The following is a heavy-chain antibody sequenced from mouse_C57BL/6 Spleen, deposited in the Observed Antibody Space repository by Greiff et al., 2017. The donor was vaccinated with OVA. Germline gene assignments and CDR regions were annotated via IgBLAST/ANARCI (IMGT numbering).Heavy chain of an antibody. CDR3: ARIPLGRGFDY. V-gene: IGHV5-16*01. J-gene: IGHJ2*01. CDR1: GFTFSDYY. Sequence: EVMLVESEGGLVQPGRSMKLSCTASGFTFSDYYMAWVRQVPEKGLEWVANINYDGSSTYYLDSLKSRFIISRDNAKNILYLQMSSLKSEDTATYYCARIPLGRGFDYWGQGTTLTVSS. D-gene: IGHD4-1*01. CDR2: INYDGSST.